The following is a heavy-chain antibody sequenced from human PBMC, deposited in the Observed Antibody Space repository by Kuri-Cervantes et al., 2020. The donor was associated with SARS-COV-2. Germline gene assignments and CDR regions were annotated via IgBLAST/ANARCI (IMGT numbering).Heavy chain of an antibody. Sequence: ASVKVSCKASGYTFTSYYMHWVRQAPGQGLEWMGIINPSGGSTSYAQKFQGRVTMTRDTSTSTVYMELSSLRSEDTAVYYCARTRIAAAVTDAFDIWGQGTMVTVSS. CDR2: INPSGGST. CDR1: GYTFTSYY. J-gene: IGHJ3*02. V-gene: IGHV1-46*01. D-gene: IGHD6-13*01. CDR3: ARTRIAAAVTDAFDI.